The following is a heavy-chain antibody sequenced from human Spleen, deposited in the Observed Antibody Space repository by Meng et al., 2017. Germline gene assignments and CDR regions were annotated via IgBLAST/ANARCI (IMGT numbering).Heavy chain of an antibody. CDR2: INPSGGST. CDR1: GYTFTSYY. J-gene: IGHJ4*02. D-gene: IGHD3-22*01. Sequence: ASVKVSCKASGYTFTSYYMHWVRQAPGQGLEGMGIINPSGGSTSYAQKFQGRVTMTRDTSTSTVYMELSSLRSEDMAVYYCARSYYYDSSGQYDIDYWGQGTLVTVSS. V-gene: IGHV1-46*01. CDR3: ARSYYYDSSGQYDIDY.